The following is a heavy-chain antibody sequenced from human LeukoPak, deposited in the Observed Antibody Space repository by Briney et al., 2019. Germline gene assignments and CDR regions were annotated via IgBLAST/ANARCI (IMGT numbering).Heavy chain of an antibody. CDR3: AKDTAYHQQLVDY. J-gene: IGHJ4*02. D-gene: IGHD6-13*01. CDR2: ISGSGGST. V-gene: IGHV3-23*01. CDR1: AFTFNTYW. Sequence: AGGSLRLSCAASAFTFNTYWMHWVRQVPGKGLEWVSAISGSGGSTYYADSVKGRFTISRDNSKNTLYLQMNSLRAEDTAVYYCAKDTAYHQQLVDYWGQGTLVTVSS.